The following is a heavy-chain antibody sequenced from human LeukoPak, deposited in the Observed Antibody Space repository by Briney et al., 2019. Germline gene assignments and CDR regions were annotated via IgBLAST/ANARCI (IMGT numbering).Heavy chain of an antibody. V-gene: IGHV4-34*01. D-gene: IGHD1-26*01. CDR1: GGSFSGYY. J-gene: IGHJ3*02. CDR2: INHSGST. Sequence: SETLSLTCAVYGGSFSGYYWSWIRQPPGKGLEWIGEINHSGSTSYNPSLKSRVTISVDTSKNQFSLKLSSVTAADTAVYYCARKWDTEAFDIWGQGTMVTVSS. CDR3: ARKWDTEAFDI.